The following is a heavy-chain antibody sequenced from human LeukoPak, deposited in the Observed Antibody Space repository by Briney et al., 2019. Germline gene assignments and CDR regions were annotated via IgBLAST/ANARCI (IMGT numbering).Heavy chain of an antibody. V-gene: IGHV3-7*03. CDR2: IKQDGSEK. CDR3: ARENLGSGTYYFDH. D-gene: IGHD3-10*01. CDR1: GFTFSSYW. J-gene: IGHJ4*02. Sequence: GGSLRLSCAASGFTFSSYWLSWVRQAPGKGLEWVANIKQDGSEKSYVDSVKGRLTISRDNAKKSLYLQMNSLRAEDTAVYYCARENLGSGTYYFDHWGQGTLVTVSS.